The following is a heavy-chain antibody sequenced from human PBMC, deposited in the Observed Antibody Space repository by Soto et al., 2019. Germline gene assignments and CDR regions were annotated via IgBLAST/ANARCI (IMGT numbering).Heavy chain of an antibody. CDR3: ARRTPLAGPYGAFDI. CDR2: VSYDGSNE. Sequence: QVQLVESGGGVVQPGRSLRVSCAASGFTFSNFAMHWVRQAPGKGLEWVATVSYDGSNEHYADSLKGRFTISRDNSKNTLYLQMDSPRAEDTALYYCARRTPLAGPYGAFDIWGQGTMVTVSS. J-gene: IGHJ3*02. D-gene: IGHD6-13*01. CDR1: GFTFSNFA. V-gene: IGHV3-30*03.